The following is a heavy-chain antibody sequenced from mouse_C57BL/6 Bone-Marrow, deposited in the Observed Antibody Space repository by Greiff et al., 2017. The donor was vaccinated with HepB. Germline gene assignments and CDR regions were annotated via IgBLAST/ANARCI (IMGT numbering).Heavy chain of an antibody. CDR1: GYTFTSYW. V-gene: IGHV1-5*01. CDR3: TRSNYSKGWFAY. CDR2: ISPGNSDT. Sequence: EVQLQQSGTVLARPGASVKMSCKTSGYTFTSYWMHWVKQRPGQGLEWIGAISPGNSDTSYNQKFKGKAKLTAVTSASTAYMELSSLTNEDSAVYYCTRSNYSKGWFAYWGQGTLVTVSA. D-gene: IGHD2-5*01. J-gene: IGHJ3*01.